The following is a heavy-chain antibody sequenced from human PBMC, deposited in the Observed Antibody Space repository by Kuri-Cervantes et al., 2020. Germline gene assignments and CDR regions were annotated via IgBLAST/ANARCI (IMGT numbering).Heavy chain of an antibody. Sequence: GAALKISCAASGFTFSSYGMHWVRQAPGKGLEWVSVIWYDGSNKYYADSVKGRFTISRDNSKNTLYLQMNSLRAEDTAVYYCARDRGRLAFDIWGQGTMVTVSS. CDR1: GFTFSSYG. CDR3: ARDRGRLAFDI. CDR2: IWYDGSNK. J-gene: IGHJ3*02. V-gene: IGHV3-33*01. D-gene: IGHD3-10*01.